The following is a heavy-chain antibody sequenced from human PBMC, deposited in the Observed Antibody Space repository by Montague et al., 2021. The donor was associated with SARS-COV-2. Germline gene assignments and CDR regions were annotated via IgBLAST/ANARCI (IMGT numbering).Heavy chain of an antibody. CDR3: ARDVRYYDFWSGRAQTSPDY. D-gene: IGHD3-3*01. V-gene: IGHV4-38-2*02. Sequence: SETLSLTCTVSGYSISSGYYWGWLRQPPGKVLEWIGSIYHSGSTXYNPSLKSRVTISVDTSKNQFSLKLSSVTAADTAVYYSARDVRYYDFWSGRAQTSPDYWGQGTLVTVSS. CDR1: GYSISSGYY. CDR2: IYHSGST. J-gene: IGHJ4*02.